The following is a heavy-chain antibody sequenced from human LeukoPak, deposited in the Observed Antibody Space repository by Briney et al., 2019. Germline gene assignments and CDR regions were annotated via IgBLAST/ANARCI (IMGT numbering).Heavy chain of an antibody. CDR2: ISSDSASV. Sequence: GGSLRLSCVASGFTFSDYKMHWVRQAPGKGLEGVSSISSDSASVHYVDSVQGRFTVSRDNAKKSLYLQMNTLRGEDTALYYCARDLMLSLGWSPFDAWGQGTLVTVSS. V-gene: IGHV3-21*01. CDR1: GFTFSDYK. CDR3: ARDLMLSLGWSPFDA. J-gene: IGHJ4*02. D-gene: IGHD6-19*01.